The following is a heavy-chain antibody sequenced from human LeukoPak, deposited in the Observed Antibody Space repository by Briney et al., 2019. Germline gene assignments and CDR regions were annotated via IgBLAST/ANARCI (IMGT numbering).Heavy chain of an antibody. CDR3: ARVRGVITSPFDY. CDR1: GFTFSSYS. CDR2: ISSSSSYI. J-gene: IGHJ4*02. V-gene: IGHV3-21*01. D-gene: IGHD3-10*01. Sequence: PGGSLRLSCAASGFTFSSYSMNWVRQAPGKGLEWVSSISSSSSYIYYADSVKGRFTISRDNAKNSLYLQMNSLRAEDTAVYYCARVRGVITSPFDYWGQGTLVTVSS.